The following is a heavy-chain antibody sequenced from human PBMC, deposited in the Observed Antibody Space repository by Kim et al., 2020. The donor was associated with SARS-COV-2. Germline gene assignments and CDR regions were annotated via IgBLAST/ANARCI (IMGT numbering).Heavy chain of an antibody. CDR2: INHSGST. Sequence: SETLSLTCAVYGGSFSGYYWSWIRQPPGKGLEWIGEINHSGSTNYNPSLKSRVTISVDTSKNQFSLKLSSVTAADTAVYYCARWIYGDYAPNADYWGQGTLVTVSS. V-gene: IGHV4-34*01. CDR3: ARWIYGDYAPNADY. CDR1: GGSFSGYY. D-gene: IGHD4-17*01. J-gene: IGHJ4*02.